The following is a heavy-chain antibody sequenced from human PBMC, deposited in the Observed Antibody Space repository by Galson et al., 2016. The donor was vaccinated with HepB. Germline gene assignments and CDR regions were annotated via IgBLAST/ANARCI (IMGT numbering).Heavy chain of an antibody. CDR1: GFSFRAYG. D-gene: IGHD3-9*01. CDR3: AKFRTYYDVLAGYHEDY. J-gene: IGHJ4*02. Sequence: LRLSCAASGFSFRAYGMHWVRQAPGKGLEWVAIISYDGSNKNHADSVKGRFTISRDNSKNTLYLQMNSLRAEDTAVYYCAKFRTYYDVLAGYHEDYWGQGTLVTVSS. V-gene: IGHV3-30*18. CDR2: ISYDGSNK.